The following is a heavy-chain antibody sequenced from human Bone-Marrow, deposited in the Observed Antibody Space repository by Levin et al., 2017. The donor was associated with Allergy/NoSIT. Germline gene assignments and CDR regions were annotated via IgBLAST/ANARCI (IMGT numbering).Heavy chain of an antibody. CDR2: IYYSGST. D-gene: IGHD2-2*01. CDR1: GASISSGDYY. V-gene: IGHV4-30-4*08. CDR3: AREDLAVPPKGFDP. Sequence: SETLSLTCTVSGASISSGDYYWSWIRQPPGKGLEWIGYIYYSGSTHYTPSLKSRLTISVDTSKNHFSLKLRSVTAADTAVYYCAREDLAVPPKGFDPWGPGTLVTVSS. J-gene: IGHJ5*02.